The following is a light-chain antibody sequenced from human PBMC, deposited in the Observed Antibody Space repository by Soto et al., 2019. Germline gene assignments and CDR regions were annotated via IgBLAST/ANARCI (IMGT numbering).Light chain of an antibody. V-gene: IGKV1-6*01. J-gene: IGKJ4*01. CDR3: IQDYNYPLT. CDR2: TAS. Sequence: AIQMTQSPFSLSASVGDRVTITCRVSQGIRSELGWYQQKPGKAPNLLIYTASTLQSGVPSRFSGSGSGTDFTLTISSLQPEDFATYYCIQDYNYPLTFGGGTKVDIK. CDR1: QGIRSE.